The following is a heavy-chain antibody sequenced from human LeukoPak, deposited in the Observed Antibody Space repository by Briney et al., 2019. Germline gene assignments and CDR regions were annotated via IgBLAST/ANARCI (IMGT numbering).Heavy chain of an antibody. CDR2: MNPGSGDT. Sequence: GASVKVSCKASGYTFTTYDMTWVRQATGQGLEWMGWMNPGSGDTAYAQKFQGRVTITRDTSTSTAYMELRSLRSDDTAVYYCARGGLVEALDYWGQGTLVTVSS. CDR3: ARGGLVEALDY. J-gene: IGHJ4*02. CDR1: GYTFTTYD. V-gene: IGHV1-8*01. D-gene: IGHD1-26*01.